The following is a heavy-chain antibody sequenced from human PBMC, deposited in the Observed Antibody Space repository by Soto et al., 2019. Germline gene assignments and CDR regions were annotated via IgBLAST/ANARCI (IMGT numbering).Heavy chain of an antibody. J-gene: IGHJ4*02. CDR2: IYYSGST. CDR3: ARGVYCGGDCYPFDY. CDR1: GGSISSYY. Sequence: SETLSLTCTVSGGSISSYYWSWIRQPPGKGLEWIGYIYYSGSTNYNPSLKSRVTISADTSKNQFSLKLSSVTAADTAVYYCARGVYCGGDCYPFDYWGQGTLVTVSS. V-gene: IGHV4-59*01. D-gene: IGHD2-21*02.